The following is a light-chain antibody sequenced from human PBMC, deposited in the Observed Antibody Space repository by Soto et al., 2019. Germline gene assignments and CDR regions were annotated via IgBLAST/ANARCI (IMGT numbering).Light chain of an antibody. J-gene: IGLJ1*01. CDR3: CSYAGSSTPYV. CDR1: SSNIGSNY. CDR2: RNN. V-gene: IGLV1-47*01. Sequence: QSVLTQPPSASGTPGQRVTISCSGSSSNIGSNYVYWYQQLPGTAPKLLIYRNNQRPSGVPDRFSGSKSGNTASLTISGLQAEDEADYYCCSYAGSSTPYVFGTGTKVNVL.